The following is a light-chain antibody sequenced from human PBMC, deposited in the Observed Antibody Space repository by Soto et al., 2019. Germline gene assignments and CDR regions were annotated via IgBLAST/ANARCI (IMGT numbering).Light chain of an antibody. J-gene: IGKJ4*01. CDR3: QQYGTSPLT. Sequence: EIVLTQSPGTLSLSPGERASLSCRASQSVSSTYLAWYQQKPGQAPRLLIYGASRRATGIPDRFSGSGPGTDFTLTISRLEPEDFAVYYCQQYGTSPLTFGGGTKVEIK. CDR2: GAS. CDR1: QSVSSTY. V-gene: IGKV3-20*01.